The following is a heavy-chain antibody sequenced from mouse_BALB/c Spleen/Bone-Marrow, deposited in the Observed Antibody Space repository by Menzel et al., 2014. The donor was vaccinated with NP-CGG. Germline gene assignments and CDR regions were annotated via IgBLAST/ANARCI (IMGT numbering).Heavy chain of an antibody. V-gene: IGHV1-53*01. CDR1: GYTFTSYY. Sequence: VHLVESGAELVKPGASVKLSCKASGYTFTSYYMYWVKRRPGQGLEWIGEINPSNGGTNFNEKFKSKATLTVDKSSSTAYMQLSSLTSEDSAVYYCTRSYYGNYFDVWGAGTTVTVSS. CDR2: INPSNGGT. D-gene: IGHD2-1*01. J-gene: IGHJ1*01. CDR3: TRSYYGNYFDV.